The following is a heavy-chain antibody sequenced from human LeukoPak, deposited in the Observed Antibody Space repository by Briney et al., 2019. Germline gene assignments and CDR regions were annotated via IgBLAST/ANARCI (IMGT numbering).Heavy chain of an antibody. CDR3: ARGAVSSGSYYGSFDY. J-gene: IGHJ4*02. V-gene: IGHV1-69*05. Sequence: ASVKVSCKASGGTFSSYAISWVRQAPGRGLEWMGGIIPIFGTANYAQKFQGRVTITTDESTSTAYMELSSLRSEDTAVYYCARGAVSSGSYYGSFDYWGQGTLVTVSS. CDR2: IIPIFGTA. CDR1: GGTFSSYA. D-gene: IGHD1-26*01.